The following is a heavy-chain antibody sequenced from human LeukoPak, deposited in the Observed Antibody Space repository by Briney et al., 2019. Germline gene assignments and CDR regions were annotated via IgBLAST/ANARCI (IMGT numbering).Heavy chain of an antibody. Sequence: GGSLRLSCAASGFTFSSYSMNWVRQAPGKGLEWVSYISSSSSTIFYADSVKGRFTISRDNAKNSLYLQVNSLRDADTAMYYCARDWGYNFDYWGQGTLVTVSS. CDR1: GFTFSSYS. V-gene: IGHV3-48*02. J-gene: IGHJ4*02. CDR3: ARDWGYNFDY. D-gene: IGHD5-12*01. CDR2: ISSSSSTI.